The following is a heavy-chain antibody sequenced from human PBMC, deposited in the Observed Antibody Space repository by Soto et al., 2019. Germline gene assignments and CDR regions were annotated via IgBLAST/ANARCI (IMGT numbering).Heavy chain of an antibody. J-gene: IGHJ3*02. V-gene: IGHV1-18*01. CDR1: GYTFTSYG. Sequence: QVPLVQSGAEVKKPRASVKVSCKASGYTFTSYGISWVRQAPGQGLEWMGWISAYNGNTNYAQKLQGRVTMTTDTSTSTAYMELRSLRSDDTAVYYCASGIVVVPAAMYAFDIWGQGTMVTVSS. D-gene: IGHD2-2*01. CDR2: ISAYNGNT. CDR3: ASGIVVVPAAMYAFDI.